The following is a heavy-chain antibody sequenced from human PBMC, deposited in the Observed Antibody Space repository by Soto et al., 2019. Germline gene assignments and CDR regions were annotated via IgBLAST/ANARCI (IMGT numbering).Heavy chain of an antibody. CDR3: ARATWGDTYYDFWSGYYTSADDAFDI. D-gene: IGHD3-3*01. CDR1: GGSVSSGSYY. CDR2: IYYSGST. V-gene: IGHV4-61*01. Sequence: SETLSLTCTVSGGSVSSGSYYWSWIRQPPGKGLEWIGYIYYSGSTNYNPSLKSRVTISVDTSKNQFSLKLSSVTAADTAVYYCARATWGDTYYDFWSGYYTSADDAFDIWGQGTMVTVSS. J-gene: IGHJ3*02.